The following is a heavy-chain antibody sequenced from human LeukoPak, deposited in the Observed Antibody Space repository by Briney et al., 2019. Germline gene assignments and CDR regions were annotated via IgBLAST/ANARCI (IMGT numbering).Heavy chain of an antibody. CDR1: GFTFSSYA. Sequence: PGGSLRLSCAASGFTFSSYAMSWVRQAPGKGLEWVSAISGSGGSTYYADSVKGRFTISRDNSKNTLYLQMNSLRAEDTAVYYCAKTFWGYYDILTGFGHWGQGTLVTVSS. CDR3: AKTFWGYYDILTGFGH. CDR2: ISGSGGST. J-gene: IGHJ4*02. D-gene: IGHD3-9*01. V-gene: IGHV3-23*01.